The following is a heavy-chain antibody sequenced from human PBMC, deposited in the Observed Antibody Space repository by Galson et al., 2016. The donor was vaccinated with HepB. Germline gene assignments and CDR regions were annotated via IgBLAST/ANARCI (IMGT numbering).Heavy chain of an antibody. Sequence: SLRLSCAASGFTFNSYGMHWVRQAPGKGLEWVAIIWYDRNNKYYADSVKGRFTISRDISKNTLYLQMNSLRAEDAAVYYCAREPGYNYGFTWGYWGQGTRVTVSS. V-gene: IGHV3-33*01. CDR3: AREPGYNYGFTWGY. J-gene: IGHJ4*02. CDR1: GFTFNSYG. CDR2: IWYDRNNK. D-gene: IGHD5-18*01.